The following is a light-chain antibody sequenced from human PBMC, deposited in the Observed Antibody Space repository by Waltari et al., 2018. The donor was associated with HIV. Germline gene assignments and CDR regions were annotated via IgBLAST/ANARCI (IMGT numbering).Light chain of an antibody. V-gene: IGLV2-14*03. CDR2: DVT. Sequence: QSALTQPASVSGSPGQSITISCTGRRSDVGYSNYVSWYQQPPGKAPKLIIFDVTNRPSGVSDRFSGSKSGNTASLTISGLQPEDEADYYCCSYTTSITFVFGGGTKLTVL. J-gene: IGLJ3*02. CDR3: CSYTTSITFV. CDR1: RSDVGYSNY.